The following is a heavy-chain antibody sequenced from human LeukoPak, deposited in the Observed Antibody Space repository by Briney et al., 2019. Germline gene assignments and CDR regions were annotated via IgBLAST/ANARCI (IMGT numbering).Heavy chain of an antibody. J-gene: IGHJ5*02. Sequence: PSETLSLTCTVSGGSISSYYWSWIRQPPGKGLEWIGYIYYSGSTNYNPSLKSRVTISVDTSKNQFSLKLSSVTAADTAVYYCATSYCSSTSCYFVPWGQGTLVTVSS. CDR2: IYYSGST. V-gene: IGHV4-59*08. CDR1: GGSISSYY. CDR3: ATSYCSSTSCYFVP. D-gene: IGHD2-2*01.